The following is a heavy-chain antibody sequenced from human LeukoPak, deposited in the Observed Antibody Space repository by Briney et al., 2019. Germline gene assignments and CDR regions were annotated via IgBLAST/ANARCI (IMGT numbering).Heavy chain of an antibody. CDR1: GFTFSSYA. Sequence: GGPLRLSCAASGFTFSSYAMSWLRQAPGKGLEWVSAISGSGGSTYYADSVKGRFTISRDNSKNTLYLQMNSLRAEDTAVYYCAKVTSSGWYGAFDIWGQGTMVTVSP. V-gene: IGHV3-23*01. CDR3: AKVTSSGWYGAFDI. CDR2: ISGSGGST. D-gene: IGHD6-19*01. J-gene: IGHJ3*02.